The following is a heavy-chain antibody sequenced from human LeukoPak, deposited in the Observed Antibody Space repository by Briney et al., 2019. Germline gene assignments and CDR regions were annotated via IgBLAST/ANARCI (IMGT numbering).Heavy chain of an antibody. J-gene: IGHJ6*03. Sequence: PGGSLRLSCAASGFTFSSYGMSWVRQAPGKGLEWVSAISGSGGSTYYADSVKGRFTISRDNSKNTLYLQMNSLRAEDTAVYYCARDSDFWSGYYIPYYYYYMDVWGKGTTVTVSS. CDR3: ARDSDFWSGYYIPYYYYYMDV. CDR2: ISGSGGST. CDR1: GFTFSSYG. V-gene: IGHV3-23*01. D-gene: IGHD3-3*01.